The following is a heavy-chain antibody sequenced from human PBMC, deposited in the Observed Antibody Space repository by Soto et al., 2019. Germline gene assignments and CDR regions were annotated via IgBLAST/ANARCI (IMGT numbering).Heavy chain of an antibody. V-gene: IGHV3-30-3*01. Sequence: QVQLVESGGGVVQPGRSLRLSCAASGFTFSNYAMHWVRQAPGKGLEWVAVISYDGTTEYYADSVKGRFTISRDNSKNTVYLQLSGLRAEDTAVFYCARDPDQYNLGTYYTHFDYWGQGTLVTVSS. D-gene: IGHD3-10*01. CDR3: ARDPDQYNLGTYYTHFDY. CDR1: GFTFSNYA. CDR2: ISYDGTTE. J-gene: IGHJ4*02.